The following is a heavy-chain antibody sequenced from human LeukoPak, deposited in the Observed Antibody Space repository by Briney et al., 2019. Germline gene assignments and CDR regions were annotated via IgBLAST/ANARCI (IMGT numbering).Heavy chain of an antibody. CDR3: ARDMGRDYGDPLFDP. CDR2: IIPIFGTA. J-gene: IGHJ5*02. V-gene: IGHV1-69*13. Sequence: SVKVSCKASGGTFSSYAISWVRQAPGQGLEWMGGIIPIFGTANYAQKFQGRVTITADESTSTAYMELSSLRSEDTAVYYCARDMGRDYGDPLFDPWGQGTLVTVSS. CDR1: GGTFSSYA. D-gene: IGHD4-17*01.